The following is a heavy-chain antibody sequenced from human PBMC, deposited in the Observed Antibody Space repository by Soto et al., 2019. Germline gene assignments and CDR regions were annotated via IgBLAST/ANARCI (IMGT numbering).Heavy chain of an antibody. CDR3: AKDPWQPPHCFDP. V-gene: IGHV1-69*13. CDR1: GYTFTSYG. D-gene: IGHD6-13*01. Sequence: SVKVSCKASGYTFTSYGISWVRQAPGQGLEWMGGIIPIFGTANYAQKFQGRVTITADESTSTAYMELSSLRAEDTAVYYCAKDPWQPPHCFDPWGLGTLVTSPQ. CDR2: IIPIFGTA. J-gene: IGHJ5*02.